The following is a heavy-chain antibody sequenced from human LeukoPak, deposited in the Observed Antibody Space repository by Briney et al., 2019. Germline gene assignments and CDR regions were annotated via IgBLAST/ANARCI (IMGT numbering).Heavy chain of an antibody. J-gene: IGHJ4*02. CDR3: TLGSPGYSSSWLEF. V-gene: IGHV3-74*01. D-gene: IGHD6-13*01. CDR1: AFTFSSYW. CDR2: INSDGSSR. Sequence: GGSLRLSCATSAFTFSSYWMHWVRHAPGKGLVWVSRINSDGSSRSYADYVKGRFTISRDDAKNQLYLQIRSLSVDETAIYYCTLGSPGYSSSWLEFWGQGILVTVSS.